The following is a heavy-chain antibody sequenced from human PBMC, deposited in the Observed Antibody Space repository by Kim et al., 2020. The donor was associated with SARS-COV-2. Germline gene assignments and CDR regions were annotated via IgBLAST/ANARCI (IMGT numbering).Heavy chain of an antibody. CDR1: GFTFDDYA. J-gene: IGHJ6*02. D-gene: IGHD6-6*01. Sequence: GGSLRLSCAASGFTFDDYAMHWVRQAPGKGLEWVSGISWNSGSIGYADSVKGRFTISRDNAKNSLYLQMNSLRAEDTALYYCAKDRRIAALSRNYYGMVVWGQGTTVTVSS. V-gene: IGHV3-9*01. CDR2: ISWNSGSI. CDR3: AKDRRIAALSRNYYGMVV.